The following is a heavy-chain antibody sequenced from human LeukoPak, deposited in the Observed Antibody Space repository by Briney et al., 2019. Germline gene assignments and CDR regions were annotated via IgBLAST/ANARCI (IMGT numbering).Heavy chain of an antibody. J-gene: IGHJ4*02. D-gene: IGHD6-19*01. CDR2: INPSTGST. Sequence: ASAKVSCKASGYTFTSYYIHWVRQAPGQGLEWMGIINPSTGSTTYAQRFQGRVTMTRDMSRSTVYMELSSLRYEDTAVYYCARSRIGVASSGRFDYWGQGIPVTVSS. CDR3: ARSRIGVASSGRFDY. V-gene: IGHV1-46*01. CDR1: GYTFTSYY.